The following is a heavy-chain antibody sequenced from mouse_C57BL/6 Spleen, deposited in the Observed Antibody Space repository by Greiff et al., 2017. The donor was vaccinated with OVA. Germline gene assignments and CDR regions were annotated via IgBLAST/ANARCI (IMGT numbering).Heavy chain of an antibody. CDR2: IWSGGST. CDR3: ARNGKEQLRLDYFDY. Sequence: VKLMESGPGLVQPSQSLSITCTVSGFSLTSYGVHWVRQSPGKGLEWLGVIWSGGSTDYNAAFISRLSISKDNSKSQVFFKMNSLQADDTAIYYCARNGKEQLRLDYFDYWGQGTTLTVSS. D-gene: IGHD3-2*02. V-gene: IGHV2-2*01. J-gene: IGHJ2*01. CDR1: GFSLTSYG.